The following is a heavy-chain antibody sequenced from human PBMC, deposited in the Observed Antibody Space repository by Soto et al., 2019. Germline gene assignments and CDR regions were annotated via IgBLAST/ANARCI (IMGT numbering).Heavy chain of an antibody. Sequence: QVQLVQSGAEVKKPGSSVKVSCKASGGTFSSYAISWVRQAPGQGLEWMGGIIPIFGTANYAQKFQGRVTVTADDSTSTAYMELSSLRSEDTAVYYCASTPPRYCSGGSCYLLFFDYWGQGTLVTVSS. CDR1: GGTFSSYA. V-gene: IGHV1-69*01. J-gene: IGHJ4*02. CDR3: ASTPPRYCSGGSCYLLFFDY. CDR2: IIPIFGTA. D-gene: IGHD2-15*01.